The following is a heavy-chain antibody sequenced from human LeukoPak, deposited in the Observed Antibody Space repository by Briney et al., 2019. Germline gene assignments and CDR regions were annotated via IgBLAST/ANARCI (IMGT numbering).Heavy chain of an antibody. V-gene: IGHV3-23*01. CDR2: ISFSGRST. Sequence: GGSLRLSCAVSGFTFSDYAMSWVRQAPGKGLEWVLGISFSGRSTNYADSVKGRFIISRDNSNNTRYLQMNSLRAEDTAVYYCAKDREKAVGATIFDHWGQGTLVTVSS. J-gene: IGHJ4*02. D-gene: IGHD1-26*01. CDR3: AKDREKAVGATIFDH. CDR1: GFTFSDYA.